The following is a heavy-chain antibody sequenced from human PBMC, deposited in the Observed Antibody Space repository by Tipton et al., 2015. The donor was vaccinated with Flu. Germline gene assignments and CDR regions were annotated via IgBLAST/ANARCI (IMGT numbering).Heavy chain of an antibody. CDR1: GFIFGDYA. CDR3: WGVGELFSPDAFDI. D-gene: IGHD3-10*01. V-gene: IGHV3-49*04. J-gene: IGHJ3*02. Sequence: SLRLSCTASGFIFGDYAMSWVRQAPGKGLEWVGIIRSKPHGETRAYAASVEGRFTISRDDSKSIAYLQMNSLKTEDTAVYYCWGVGELFSPDAFDIWGQGTMVTVSS. CDR2: IRSKPHGETR.